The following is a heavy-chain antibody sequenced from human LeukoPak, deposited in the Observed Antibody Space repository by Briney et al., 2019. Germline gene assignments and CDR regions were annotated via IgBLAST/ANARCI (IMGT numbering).Heavy chain of an antibody. CDR2: ISSSGSTI. J-gene: IGHJ4*02. Sequence: GGALRLPCEASGFNFCDYYMSWVRQAPGERLEWVSYISSSGSTIYYAHSVKGRFTISRDNAKNSLYLQMNSLRAEDTAVYYCARTYCSGGSCYWGQGTLVTVSS. CDR1: GFNFCDYY. D-gene: IGHD2-15*01. CDR3: ARTYCSGGSCY. V-gene: IGHV3-11*01.